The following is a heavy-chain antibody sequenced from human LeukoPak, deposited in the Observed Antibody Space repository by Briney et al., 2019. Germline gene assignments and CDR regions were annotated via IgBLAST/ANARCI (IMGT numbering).Heavy chain of an antibody. D-gene: IGHD1-26*01. J-gene: IGHJ4*02. CDR2: IYNTGNT. CDR1: ASSVRSDY. CDR3: ARRRSLDY. V-gene: IGHV4-59*08. Sequence: PSETLSLTCTVSASSVRSDYWTWIRQPPGQGVEWIGYIYNTGNTNYNPSLKSRVTISVDTSKNQFSLKLSSVTAADTAVYYCARRRSLDYWGQGTLVTVSS.